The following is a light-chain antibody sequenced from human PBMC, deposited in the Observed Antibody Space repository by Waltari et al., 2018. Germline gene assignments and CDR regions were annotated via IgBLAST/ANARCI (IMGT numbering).Light chain of an antibody. CDR3: GSHAGSHNYV. J-gene: IGLJ1*01. Sequence: QSALTQPPPASGSPGLSATISCTRTSSYDGGYNYVSWYQQHPGKAPKPMISEVTKRPSGVPDRFSGSKSGNTASLTVSELQADDEADYYCGSHAGSHNYVFGTGTKVTVL. V-gene: IGLV2-8*01. CDR2: EVT. CDR1: SSYDGGYNY.